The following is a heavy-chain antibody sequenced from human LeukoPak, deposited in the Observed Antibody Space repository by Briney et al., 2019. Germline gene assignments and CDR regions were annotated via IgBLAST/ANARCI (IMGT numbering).Heavy chain of an antibody. CDR1: GFTFSTNG. Sequence: GRSLRLSCATSGFTFSTNGMHWVRQAPGKGLEWVALISYDGSNKYYADSVKGRFTISRDNSKNTLYLQMNSLRAEDTAVYYCARPAAATGENDAFDIWGQGTMVTVSS. CDR2: ISYDGSNK. D-gene: IGHD2-15*01. CDR3: ARPAAATGENDAFDI. J-gene: IGHJ3*02. V-gene: IGHV3-30*12.